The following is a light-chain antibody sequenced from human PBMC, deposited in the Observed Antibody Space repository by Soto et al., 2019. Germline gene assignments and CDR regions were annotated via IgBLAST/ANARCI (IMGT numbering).Light chain of an antibody. CDR2: DAS. J-gene: IGKJ1*01. V-gene: IGKV3-11*01. Sequence: EIVLTQSPATLSLSPGERDTLSCRASQSVSSYLAWYQQKPGQAPRLLIYDASNRATGIPARFSGSGSGTDFTLTISSLEPEDFAVYYCQQRSNWRTFGQVNKVEIK. CDR3: QQRSNWRT. CDR1: QSVSSY.